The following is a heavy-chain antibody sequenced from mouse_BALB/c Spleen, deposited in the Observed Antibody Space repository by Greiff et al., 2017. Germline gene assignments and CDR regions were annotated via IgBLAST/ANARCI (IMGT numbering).Heavy chain of an antibody. J-gene: IGHJ2*01. V-gene: IGHV14-3*02. D-gene: IGHD1-1*01. Sequence: EVQLQQSGAELVKPGASVKLSCTASGFNITDTYMHWVKQRPEQGLEWIGRIDPANGNTKYDPKFQGKATITADTSSNTAYLQLSSLTSEDTAVYYCAYYGSSHFDYWGQGTTLTVSS. CDR2: IDPANGNT. CDR1: GFNITDTY. CDR3: AYYGSSHFDY.